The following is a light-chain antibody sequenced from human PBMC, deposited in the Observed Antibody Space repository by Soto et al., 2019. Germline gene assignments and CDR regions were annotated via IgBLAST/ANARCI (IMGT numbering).Light chain of an antibody. CDR3: SSYTSGTSPVI. CDR1: SSDVGDYNY. Sequence: QSALTQPASVSGSPGQSITISCTGTSSDVGDYNYVSWYQHHPGKAPKLMIYEVINRPSGVSNRFSGSKSGNTASLTISGLQAEDEADYYCSSYTSGTSPVIFGGGTKVTVL. J-gene: IGLJ2*01. V-gene: IGLV2-14*01. CDR2: EVI.